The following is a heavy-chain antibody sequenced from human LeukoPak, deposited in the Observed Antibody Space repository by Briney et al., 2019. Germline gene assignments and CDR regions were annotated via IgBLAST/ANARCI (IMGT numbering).Heavy chain of an antibody. CDR1: GFTFSSYS. V-gene: IGHV3-48*04. J-gene: IGHJ4*02. CDR3: ATTGHSSSWYYFDY. CDR2: ISGSSSSI. D-gene: IGHD6-13*01. Sequence: GGSLRLSCVASGFTFSSYSINWVRQAPGKGLEWISYISGSSSSIYYADSVKGRFTISRDNAKMSLDLQMNSLRAEDTALYYCATTGHSSSWYYFDYWGRGTLVTVSS.